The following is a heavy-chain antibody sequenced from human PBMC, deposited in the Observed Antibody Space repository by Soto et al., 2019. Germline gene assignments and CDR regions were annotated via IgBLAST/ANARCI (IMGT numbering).Heavy chain of an antibody. CDR1: GFTFTNYW. CDR2: IDGVGTGT. J-gene: IGHJ1*01. D-gene: IGHD3-3*01. Sequence: GGSLRLSCAASGFTFTNYWMHWVRQVPGKGLVWVSRIDGVGTGTSYSDSVRGRFTISRDNAENTLYLQMKSLRAEDTAVYYCTTVFEHWGQGTPVTVSS. CDR3: TTVFEH. V-gene: IGHV3-74*01.